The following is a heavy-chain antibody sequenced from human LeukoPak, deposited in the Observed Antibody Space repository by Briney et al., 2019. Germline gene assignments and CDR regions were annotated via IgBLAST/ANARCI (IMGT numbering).Heavy chain of an antibody. J-gene: IGHJ6*02. CDR2: ISSSDSTI. CDR3: ARVGYDFWSGYYYAMDV. CDR1: GLSFSNYG. D-gene: IGHD3-3*01. V-gene: IGHV3-48*03. Sequence: GGSLRLSCAASGLSFSNYGMHWVRQAPGKGLEWVSSISSSDSTIYYADSVKGRFTISRDNAKNSLYLQMNSLRAEDTAVYYCARVGYDFWSGYYYAMDVWGQGTTVTVSS.